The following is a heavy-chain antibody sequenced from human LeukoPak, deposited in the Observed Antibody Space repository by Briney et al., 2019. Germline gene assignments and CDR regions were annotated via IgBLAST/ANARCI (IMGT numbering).Heavy chain of an antibody. Sequence: QPGGSLRLSCAASGFTFSNYAMNWVRQAPGKGLEWVSGVSGSGGSTYYADSVKGRFTISRDNSKNTLYLQMDSLRAEDTAVYYCAKGRRYCSSTSCYGDFDYWGQGTLATVSS. CDR3: AKGRRYCSSTSCYGDFDY. CDR2: VSGSGGST. J-gene: IGHJ4*02. D-gene: IGHD2-2*01. CDR1: GFTFSNYA. V-gene: IGHV3-23*01.